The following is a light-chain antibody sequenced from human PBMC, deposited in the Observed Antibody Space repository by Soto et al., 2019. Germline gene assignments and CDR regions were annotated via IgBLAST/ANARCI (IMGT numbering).Light chain of an antibody. CDR3: QQYNNWPYT. J-gene: IGKJ2*01. CDR2: RAS. Sequence: EIVMTQSPATLSVSPGGSATLSSRARQHVSSNFAWYRQKPGQAPTLLIYRASTRATGIPARFSGSGSGTEFTLTISSLQSEDFAVYYCQQYNNWPYTFGQGTKLEIK. V-gene: IGKV3-15*01. CDR1: QHVSSN.